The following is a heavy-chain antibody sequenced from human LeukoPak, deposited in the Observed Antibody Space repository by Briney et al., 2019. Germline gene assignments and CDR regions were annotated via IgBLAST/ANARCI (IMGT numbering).Heavy chain of an antibody. D-gene: IGHD3-22*01. CDR1: GYTFTSYG. Sequence: ASVEVSCKASGYTFTSYGISWVRQAPGHGLEWMGWISAYNGNTNYAQKLQGRVTLTTYTSTRTPYMALRGLRSDDTAVYYCAREVEYYDSSGYQNWFDPWGEGTLVTVSS. V-gene: IGHV1-18*01. CDR3: AREVEYYDSSGYQNWFDP. CDR2: ISAYNGNT. J-gene: IGHJ5*02.